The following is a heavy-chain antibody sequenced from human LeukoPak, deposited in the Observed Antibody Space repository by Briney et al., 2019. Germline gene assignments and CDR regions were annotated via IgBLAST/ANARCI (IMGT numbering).Heavy chain of an antibody. CDR3: ARAGRVQLENWFDP. CDR2: INHSGST. J-gene: IGHJ5*02. V-gene: IGHV4-34*01. CDR1: GVSFSGYY. D-gene: IGHD1-1*01. Sequence: SETLSLTCAVYGVSFSGYYWSWIRQPPGKGLEWIGEINHSGSTNYNPSLKSRVTISVDTSKNKFSLKLSSVTAADTAVYYCARAGRVQLENWFDPWGQGTLVTVSS.